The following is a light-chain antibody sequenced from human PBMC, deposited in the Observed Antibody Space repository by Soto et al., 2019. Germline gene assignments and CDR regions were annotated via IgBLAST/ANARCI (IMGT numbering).Light chain of an antibody. CDR1: QRISIW. CDR2: DAS. V-gene: IGKV1-5*01. Sequence: DIQMTQSPYTLSASVGDRVTITCRASQRISIWLAWYQQKPGKAPELLIYDASSLESGVPSRFSGSGSGTEFALTISSRQPDDFETYYCQHYDSYSPLTFGQGTKLEIK. CDR3: QHYDSYSPLT. J-gene: IGKJ2*01.